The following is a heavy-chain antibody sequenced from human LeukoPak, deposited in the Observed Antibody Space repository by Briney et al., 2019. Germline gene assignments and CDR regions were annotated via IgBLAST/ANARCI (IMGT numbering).Heavy chain of an antibody. CDR3: TRLPYIYLSEGAFDI. J-gene: IGHJ3*02. CDR1: GFTFSSYA. CDR2: ISGSGDRT. Sequence: GGSLRLSCAASGFTFSSYAMSWVRQAPGKGLEWVSGISGSGDRTNYADSVKGRFTISRDNAKNTLYLLMSSLRAEDTAVYYCTRLPYIYLSEGAFDIWGQGTMGTVSS. D-gene: IGHD2-2*02. V-gene: IGHV3-23*01.